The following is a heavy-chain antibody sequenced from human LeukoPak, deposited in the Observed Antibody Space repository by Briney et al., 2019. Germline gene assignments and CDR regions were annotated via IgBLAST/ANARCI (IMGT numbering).Heavy chain of an antibody. D-gene: IGHD1-1*01. Sequence: SETLSLTCTVSGGSISSSSYYWGWIRQPPGKGLEGIGSIYYSGSTYYNPSLKSRVTISVDTSKNQFSLKLSSVTAADTAVYYCATLDRTTDAFDIWGQGTMVTVSS. J-gene: IGHJ3*02. CDR3: ATLDRTTDAFDI. CDR1: GGSISSSSYY. CDR2: IYYSGST. V-gene: IGHV4-39*01.